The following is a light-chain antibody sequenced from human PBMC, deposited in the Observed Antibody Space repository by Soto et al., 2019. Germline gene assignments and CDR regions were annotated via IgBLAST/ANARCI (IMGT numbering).Light chain of an antibody. Sequence: VLTQSPGTLSLSPGERATLSCRASQSLSSSFLAWYQQAPGQAPRLLIYGGSSRATGIPDSLSGSGSGTDFTITISRLEPEYFAVYYCQQFNYSPWTFGQGTTVDI. V-gene: IGKV3-20*01. CDR2: GGS. J-gene: IGKJ1*01. CDR3: QQFNYSPWT. CDR1: QSLSSSF.